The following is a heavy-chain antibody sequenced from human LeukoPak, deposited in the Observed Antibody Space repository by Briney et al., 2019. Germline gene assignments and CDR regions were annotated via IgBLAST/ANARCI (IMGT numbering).Heavy chain of an antibody. J-gene: IGHJ2*01. Sequence: SETLSLTCTVSGGSISSYYCSWIRQPAGKGLEWIGRIYTSGSTNYNPSLKSRVTISVDKSKNQFSLKLSSVTAADTAVYYCASQWAYDRYFDLWGRGTLVTVSS. D-gene: IGHD3-22*01. V-gene: IGHV4-4*07. CDR3: ASQWAYDRYFDL. CDR1: GGSISSYY. CDR2: IYTSGST.